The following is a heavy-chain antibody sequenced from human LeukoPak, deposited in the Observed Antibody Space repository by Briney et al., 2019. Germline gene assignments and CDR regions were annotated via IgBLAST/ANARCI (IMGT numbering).Heavy chain of an antibody. CDR2: ISYDGSNK. Sequence: GGSLRLSCEASGFTFSSYAMHWVRQAPGKGLEWVAVISYDGSNKYYADSVKGRFTISRDNSKNTLYLQMNSLRAEDTAVYYCAKDYYGSGSFADYWGQGTLVTVSS. CDR3: AKDYYGSGSFADY. D-gene: IGHD3-10*01. CDR1: GFTFSSYA. J-gene: IGHJ4*02. V-gene: IGHV3-30*04.